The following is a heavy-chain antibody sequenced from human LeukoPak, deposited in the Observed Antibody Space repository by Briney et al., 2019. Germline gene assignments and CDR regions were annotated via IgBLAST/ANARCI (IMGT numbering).Heavy chain of an antibody. CDR2: TNSNSGGT. D-gene: IGHD6-19*01. J-gene: IGHJ4*02. Sequence: GASVKVSCKASGYTFTGYYFHWVRQAPGQGLEWMGRTNSNSGGTNYVQKFQGRVTMTRDTSISTAYMELRGLRSDDTAVYYCARGVAMANTGYYFDYWGQGTLVTVSS. V-gene: IGHV1-2*06. CDR3: ARGVAMANTGYYFDY. CDR1: GYTFTGYY.